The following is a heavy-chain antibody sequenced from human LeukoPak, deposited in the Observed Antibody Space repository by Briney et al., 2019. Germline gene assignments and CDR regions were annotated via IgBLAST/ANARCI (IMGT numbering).Heavy chain of an antibody. J-gene: IGHJ4*02. CDR1: GFVFRNYW. CDR3: AREKPYFDY. V-gene: IGHV3-7*01. Sequence: GGSLRLSCAASGFVFRNYWMSWVRQAPGKGLEWVANTKPDGSEKNYVGSVKGRFTISRDNTKNSLYLQMDSLRAEDTAVYYCAREKPYFDYWGQGTLVTVSS. CDR2: TKPDGSEK.